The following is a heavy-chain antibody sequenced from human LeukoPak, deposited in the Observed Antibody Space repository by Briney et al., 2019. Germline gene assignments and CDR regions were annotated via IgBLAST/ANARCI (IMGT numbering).Heavy chain of an antibody. V-gene: IGHV4-31*03. CDR1: GGSISSGGYY. J-gene: IGHJ4*02. CDR2: IFYSGST. CDR3: ARRIPVAGLFDY. Sequence: PSETLSLTCTVSGGSISSGGYYWSWIRQHPGKGPEWIGYIFYSGSTYYNPSLKSRVTIPQDTSKNQFSLKLSSVTAADTAVYYCARRIPVAGLFDYWGQGTLVTVSS. D-gene: IGHD6-19*01.